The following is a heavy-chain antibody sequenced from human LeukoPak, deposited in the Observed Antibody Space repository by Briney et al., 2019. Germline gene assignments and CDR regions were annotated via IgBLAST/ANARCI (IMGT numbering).Heavy chain of an antibody. V-gene: IGHV3-23*01. Sequence: GGSLRLSCAASGFTFSSDAMSWVRQAPGKGLEWVSVISGSGDKTYYAVSVKGRFTISRDNSKNTLYPQMNSLRAEDTAVYYCAKGCEWEPPLEYWGPGTLVTVSS. CDR3: AKGCEWEPPLEY. CDR1: GFTFSSDA. D-gene: IGHD1-14*01. CDR2: ISGSGDKT. J-gene: IGHJ4*02.